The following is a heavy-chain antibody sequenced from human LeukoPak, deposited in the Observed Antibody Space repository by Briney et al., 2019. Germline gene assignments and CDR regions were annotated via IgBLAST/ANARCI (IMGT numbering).Heavy chain of an antibody. CDR3: AKDWYGDYAGPFDP. J-gene: IGHJ5*02. D-gene: IGHD4-17*01. CDR2: ISGSGGST. CDR1: GFTFSSYA. Sequence: GGSLRLSCATSGFTFSSYAMSWVRQAPGKGLEWVSAISGSGGSTYYADSVKGRFTISRDNSKNTLYLQMNSLRAEDTAVYYCAKDWYGDYAGPFDPWGQGTLVTVSS. V-gene: IGHV3-23*01.